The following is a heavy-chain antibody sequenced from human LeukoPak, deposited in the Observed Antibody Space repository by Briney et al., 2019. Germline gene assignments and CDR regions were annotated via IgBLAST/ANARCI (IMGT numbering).Heavy chain of an antibody. V-gene: IGHV4-59*01. D-gene: IGHD2-2*01. CDR1: GGSISSYY. CDR3: ARAPGYDTTNPGEH. CDR2: IYYSGST. Sequence: KASETLSLTCTVSGGSISSYYWSWIRQPPGEGLEWIGYIYYSGSTNYNPSLKSRVTISIDTSKNQFSLKLSSVTAADTAVYFCARAPGYDTTNPGEHWGQGTLVTVSS. J-gene: IGHJ1*01.